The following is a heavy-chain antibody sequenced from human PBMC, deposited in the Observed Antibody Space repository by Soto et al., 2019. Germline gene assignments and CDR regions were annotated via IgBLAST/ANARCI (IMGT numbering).Heavy chain of an antibody. Sequence: QLQLQESGPGLVKPSETLSLTCTVSGGSISSSSYYWGWIRQPPGKGLEWIGSIYYSGSTYYNPSLSSRVTISVDTSKSQFSLKLSSVTAADTAVYYCARHPPYYYGSGSYDYWGQGTLVTVSS. D-gene: IGHD3-10*01. CDR3: ARHPPYYYGSGSYDY. V-gene: IGHV4-39*01. CDR1: GGSISSSSYY. CDR2: IYYSGST. J-gene: IGHJ4*02.